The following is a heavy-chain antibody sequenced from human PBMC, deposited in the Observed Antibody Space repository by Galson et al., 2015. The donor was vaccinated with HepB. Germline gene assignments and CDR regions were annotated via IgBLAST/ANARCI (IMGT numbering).Heavy chain of an antibody. J-gene: IGHJ3*02. CDR1: GYTFISYD. CDR2: MNPNRGNT. CDR3: ASIGVTGTGDAFDI. D-gene: IGHD6-19*01. Sequence: SVKVSCKASGYTFISYDINWVRQATGQGLEWMGWMNPNRGNTGYAQKFQGRVTMTRNTSISTAYMELSSLRSEDTAVYYCASIGVTGTGDAFDIWGQGTMVTVSS. V-gene: IGHV1-8*01.